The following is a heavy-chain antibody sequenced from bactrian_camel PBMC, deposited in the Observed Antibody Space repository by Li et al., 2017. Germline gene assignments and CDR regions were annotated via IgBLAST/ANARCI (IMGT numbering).Heavy chain of an antibody. V-gene: IGHV3S31*01. CDR1: SYFIYTYP. Sequence: DVQLVESGGGSVQAGGSLRLSCRGPSYFIYTYPMAWFRQAPGKEREGIAALIVDERGDTVYADSVRGRFTIAKGDDDYTLLLQMTNLEPEDTAMYFCAAGDRWKRSLREADYYHWGQGTQVTVSS. D-gene: IGHD1*01. CDR2: LIVDERGDT. J-gene: IGHJ4*01. CDR3: AAGDRWKRSLREADYYH.